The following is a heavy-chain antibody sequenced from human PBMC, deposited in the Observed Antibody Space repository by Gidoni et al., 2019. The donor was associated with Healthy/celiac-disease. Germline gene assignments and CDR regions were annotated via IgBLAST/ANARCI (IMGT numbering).Heavy chain of an antibody. J-gene: IGHJ6*02. D-gene: IGHD6-13*01. CDR3: ASGSSEISSSWYLGGMDV. V-gene: IGHV4-61*02. CDR1: GGSISSGSYY. Sequence: QVQLQESGPGLVKPSQTLSLTCTVSGGSISSGSYYWSWIRQPAGKGLEWIGRIYTSGSTNYNPSLKSRVTISVDTSKNQFSLKLSSVTAADTAVYYCASGSSEISSSWYLGGMDVWGQGTTVTVSS. CDR2: IYTSGST.